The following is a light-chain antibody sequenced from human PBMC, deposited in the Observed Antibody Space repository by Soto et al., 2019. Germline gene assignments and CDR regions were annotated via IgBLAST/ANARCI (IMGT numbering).Light chain of an antibody. V-gene: IGKV1-5*01. CDR1: QTVRNSY. J-gene: IGKJ1*01. CDR3: QQYKCYPWT. CDR2: DAS. Sequence: TQSPGTLSLSPGERATLSCRASQTVRNSYLAWYQQKPGKAPKLLIYDASSLESGVPSRFSGSGYGTVGRLNSSLQKEDVGVTYCGQQYKCYPWTFGQGTKVEIK.